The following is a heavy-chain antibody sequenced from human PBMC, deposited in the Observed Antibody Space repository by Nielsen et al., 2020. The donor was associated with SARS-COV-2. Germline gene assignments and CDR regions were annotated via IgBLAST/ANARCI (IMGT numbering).Heavy chain of an antibody. CDR3: AREITAGMYYFDY. J-gene: IGHJ4*02. V-gene: IGHV3-48*02. CDR2: ISSSSSTI. D-gene: IGHD5-18*01. Sequence: GESLKISCAASGFTFSSYSMNWVRQAPGKGLEWVSYISSSSSTIYYADSVKGRFTISRDNAKNSLYLQMNSLRDEDTAVYYCAREITAGMYYFDYWGQGTLVTVSS. CDR1: GFTFSSYS.